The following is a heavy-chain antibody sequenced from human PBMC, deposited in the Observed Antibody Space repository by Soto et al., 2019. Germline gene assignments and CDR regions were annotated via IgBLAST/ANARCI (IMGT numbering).Heavy chain of an antibody. J-gene: IGHJ5*02. V-gene: IGHV1-8*01. D-gene: IGHD3-22*01. Sequence: QVQLVQSGAEVKKPGASVKVSCKASGYTFTSYDINWVRQATGQGLEWMGWINPNIGNTGYAQKFQGRVTMTRNTSRSTADIDLSSLRSDVTAVYYCARSASTMIAYSWYDPCGQGALVTVS. CDR1: GYTFTSYD. CDR2: INPNIGNT. CDR3: ARSASTMIAYSWYDP.